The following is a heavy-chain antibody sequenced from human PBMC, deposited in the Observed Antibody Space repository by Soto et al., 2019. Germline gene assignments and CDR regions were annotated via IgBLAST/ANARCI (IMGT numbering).Heavy chain of an antibody. CDR2: INPNSGGT. CDR1: GYTFTGYY. V-gene: IGHV1-2*02. Sequence: GASVKVSCKASGYTFTGYYMHWVRQAPGQGLEWMGWINPNSGGTNYAQKFQGRVTMTRDTSISTAYMELSRLRSDDTAVYYCAREKYSSSSGAAFDIWGQGTMVTVSS. CDR3: AREKYSSSSGAAFDI. J-gene: IGHJ3*02. D-gene: IGHD6-6*01.